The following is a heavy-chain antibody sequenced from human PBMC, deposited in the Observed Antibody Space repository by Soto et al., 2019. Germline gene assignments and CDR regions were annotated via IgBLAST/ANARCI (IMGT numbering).Heavy chain of an antibody. Sequence: QVQLVESGGDLVKPGGSLRLSCAASGFTFSHYYMSWMRQAPGKGLEWISYISSGGTTIYYADSVKGRFTISRDNAKNSLYLQMNSLRAEDTAVYYCAREARTPLYWGQGTLVTVS. V-gene: IGHV3-11*01. J-gene: IGHJ4*02. CDR3: AREARTPLY. CDR2: ISSGGTTI. CDR1: GFTFSHYY.